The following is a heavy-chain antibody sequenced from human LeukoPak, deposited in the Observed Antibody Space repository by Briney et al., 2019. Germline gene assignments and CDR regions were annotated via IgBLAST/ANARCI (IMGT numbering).Heavy chain of an antibody. CDR2: IKSKTDGGTT. CDR1: GFTFSNAW. J-gene: IGHJ4*02. Sequence: KAGGSLRLSCAASGFTFSNAWMSWVRQAPGKGLEWVGRIKSKTDGGTTDYAAPVKGRFTISRDDSKNTLYLQMNSLKTEDTAVYYCTTERRGYSYGRHGWYWTNWGQGTLVTVSS. CDR3: TTERRGYSYGRHGWYWTN. V-gene: IGHV3-15*01. D-gene: IGHD5-18*01.